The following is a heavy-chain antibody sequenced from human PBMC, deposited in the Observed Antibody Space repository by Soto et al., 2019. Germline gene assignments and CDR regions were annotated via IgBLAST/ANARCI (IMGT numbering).Heavy chain of an antibody. J-gene: IGHJ4*02. CDR2: INHSGST. V-gene: IGHV4-34*01. CDR3: ARDKITGLFDC. D-gene: IGHD2-8*02. CDR1: GGSFSGYY. Sequence: QVQLQQWGAGLLKPSETLSLTCAVYGGSFSGYYWTWIRQPPGTGLEWIGEINHSGSTNYNPSLKMRVTISVDTYKNQFSLKLTSVTAADTAVYYCARDKITGLFDCWGQGTLVTVSS.